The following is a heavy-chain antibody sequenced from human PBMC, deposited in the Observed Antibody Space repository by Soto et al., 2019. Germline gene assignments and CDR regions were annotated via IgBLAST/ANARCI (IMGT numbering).Heavy chain of an antibody. CDR1: GFTFSSYG. CDR2: IWYDGSNK. D-gene: IGHD3-3*01. J-gene: IGHJ4*02. Sequence: GGSLRLSCAASGFTFSSYGMHWVRQAPGKGLEWVAVIWYDGSNKYYADSVKGRFTISRVNSKNTLYLQMNSLRAEDTAVYYCARAGPTPYYDFWSGYKGGLDYWGQGTLVTVSS. CDR3: ARAGPTPYYDFWSGYKGGLDY. V-gene: IGHV3-33*01.